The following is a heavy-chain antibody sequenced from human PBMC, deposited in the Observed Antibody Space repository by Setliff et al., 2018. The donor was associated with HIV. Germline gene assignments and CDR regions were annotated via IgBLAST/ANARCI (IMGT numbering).Heavy chain of an antibody. Sequence: GGSLRLSCTASGFTFSNAWMNWVRQAPGKGLEWVGRIKSKTDGGTTDYAAPVKGRFTISRDDSKNTLYLQMNSLKTEDTAIYYCTTKPPAADFQHWGQGTLVTVSS. V-gene: IGHV3-15*07. J-gene: IGHJ1*01. D-gene: IGHD2-2*01. CDR1: GFTFSNAW. CDR3: TTKPPAADFQH. CDR2: IKSKTDGGTT.